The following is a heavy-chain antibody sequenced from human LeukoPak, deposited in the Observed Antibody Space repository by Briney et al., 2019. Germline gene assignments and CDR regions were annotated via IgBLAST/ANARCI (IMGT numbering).Heavy chain of an antibody. CDR3: AREGNEDIVVVPAAIFGSDYFDY. D-gene: IGHD2-2*01. CDR1: GFTFSSYW. Sequence: GGTLRLSCAASGFTFSSYWMSWVRQAPGKGLEWVVNIKQDGSEKYYVDSVKGRFTISRDNAKNSLYLQMNSLRAEDTAVYYCAREGNEDIVVVPAAIFGSDYFDYWGQGTLVTVS. J-gene: IGHJ4*02. CDR2: IKQDGSEK. V-gene: IGHV3-7*03.